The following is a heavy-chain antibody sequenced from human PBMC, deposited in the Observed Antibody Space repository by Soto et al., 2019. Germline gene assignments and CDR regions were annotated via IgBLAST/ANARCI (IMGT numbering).Heavy chain of an antibody. J-gene: IGHJ2*01. V-gene: IGHV3-72*01. CDR3: ARDLGGAPYVDL. D-gene: IGHD3-16*01. Sequence: LRLSCAASGFIFSDQYMDWVRQAPGKGLEWVGRIRKKVDSYTTEYAASVKGRFTVSRDDSKNSLYLQMNSLKTEDTAIYYCARDLGGAPYVDLWGRGTLVTVSS. CDR1: GFIFSDQY. CDR2: IRKKVDSYTT.